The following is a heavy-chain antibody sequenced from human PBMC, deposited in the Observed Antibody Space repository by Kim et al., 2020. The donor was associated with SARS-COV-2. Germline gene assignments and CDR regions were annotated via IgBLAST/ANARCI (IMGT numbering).Heavy chain of an antibody. CDR3: ARNDYFNSGSSYYYGMDV. J-gene: IGHJ6*02. CDR2: ISDGGTRT. Sequence: GGSLRLSCTAFGFTFSSYAMSWVRQAPGKGLEWVSAISDGGTRTYYADSVKGRFTISRDNSKNTLYLQMTGLRAEDTTVYYCARNDYFNSGSSYYYGMDVWGQGTTVTVSS. V-gene: IGHV3-23*01. D-gene: IGHD3-10*01. CDR1: GFTFSSYA.